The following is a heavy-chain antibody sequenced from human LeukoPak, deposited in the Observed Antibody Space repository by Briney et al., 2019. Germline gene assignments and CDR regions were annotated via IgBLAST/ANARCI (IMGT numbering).Heavy chain of an antibody. J-gene: IGHJ6*02. V-gene: IGHV1-3*01. CDR3: ARDRHSSAWPGPYFYYVMDV. D-gene: IGHD6-19*01. CDR2: INAGNGNT. CDR1: GYSFTIYT. Sequence: GASVKISCKPSGYSFTIYTIHWVREAPGQRLEWMGWINAGNGNTKYSQKFEVRVTVTRDRSQSPAYMELTSLKSEDTAVYYCARDRHSSAWPGPYFYYVMDVWGQGTTVTVSS.